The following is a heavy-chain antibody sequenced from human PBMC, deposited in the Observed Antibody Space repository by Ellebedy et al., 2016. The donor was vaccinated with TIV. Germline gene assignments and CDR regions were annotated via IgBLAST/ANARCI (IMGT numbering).Heavy chain of an antibody. Sequence: SVKVSCXASGGTFSSYAISWVRQAPGQGLEWMGRIIPILGIANYAQKFQGRVTITADESTSTAYMELSSLRSEDTAVYYCAREKGQSHYMDVWGKGTTVTVSS. V-gene: IGHV1-69*04. J-gene: IGHJ6*03. CDR2: IIPILGIA. CDR1: GGTFSSYA. CDR3: AREKGQSHYMDV.